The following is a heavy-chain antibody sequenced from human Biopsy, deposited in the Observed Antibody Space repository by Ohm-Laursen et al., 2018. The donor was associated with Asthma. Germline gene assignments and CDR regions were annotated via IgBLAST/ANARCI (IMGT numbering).Heavy chain of an antibody. Sequence: SLRLSRTASGFTFSSYAMSWVRQAPGKGLEWVAVISYDGSNKYYADSVKGRFTISRDNSKNTLYLQMNSLRAEDTAVYYCAREGIAVAHFDYWGQGTLVTVSS. CDR1: GFTFSSYA. D-gene: IGHD6-19*01. CDR2: ISYDGSNK. V-gene: IGHV3-30-3*01. J-gene: IGHJ4*02. CDR3: AREGIAVAHFDY.